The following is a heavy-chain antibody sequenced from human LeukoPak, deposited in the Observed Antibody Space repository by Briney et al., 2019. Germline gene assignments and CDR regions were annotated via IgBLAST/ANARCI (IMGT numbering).Heavy chain of an antibody. CDR1: GGSISSSSHF. CDR2: IYYSGNTYFNPSLLQNT. J-gene: IGHJ4*02. D-gene: IGHD4-23*01. V-gene: IGHV4-39*07. Sequence: SETLSLTCTVSGGSISSSSHFWGWIRQPPGKGLEWIGNIYYSGNTYFNPSLLQNTYYNPSLKSRVTISVDTSKNQFSLKLSSVTAADTAVYYCARAGSGNSKSFDYWGQGTLVTVSS. CDR3: ARAGSGNSKSFDY.